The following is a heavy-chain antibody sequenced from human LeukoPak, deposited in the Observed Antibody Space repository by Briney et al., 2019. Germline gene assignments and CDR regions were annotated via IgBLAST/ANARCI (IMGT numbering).Heavy chain of an antibody. V-gene: IGHV3-23*01. CDR2: ISNNGGYT. J-gene: IGHJ3*01. Sequence: PGGSLRLSCAASGFTFSSSAMSWVRQAPGKGLEWVSAISNNGGYTYYADSVQGRFTISRDNSKSTLCLQMNSLRAEDTAVYYCARDWYHAFDFWGQGTMVTVSS. CDR1: GFTFSSSA. D-gene: IGHD3-9*01. CDR3: ARDWYHAFDF.